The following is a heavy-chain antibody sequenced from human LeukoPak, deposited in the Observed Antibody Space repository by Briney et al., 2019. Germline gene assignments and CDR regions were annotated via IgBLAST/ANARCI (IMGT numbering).Heavy chain of an antibody. V-gene: IGHV4-39*07. CDR3: AVQSVAGMDY. CDR2: IYYSGST. Sequence: SETLSLTCTVSGGSISSSSYYWGWIRQPPGKGLEWIGSIYYSGSTYYNPSLKSRVTISVDTSKNQFSLKLSSVTAADTAVYYCAVQSVAGMDYWGQGTLVTVSP. D-gene: IGHD6-19*01. J-gene: IGHJ4*02. CDR1: GGSISSSSYY.